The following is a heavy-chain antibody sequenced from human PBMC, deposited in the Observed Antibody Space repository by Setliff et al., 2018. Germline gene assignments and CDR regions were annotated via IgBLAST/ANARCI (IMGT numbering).Heavy chain of an antibody. CDR3: ARDKRQYNFWSGYYGSWGNYFDY. CDR1: GGSISSGGYY. J-gene: IGHJ4*02. Sequence: LSLTCTVSGGSISSGGYYWSWIRQHPGKGLEWIGYIYYSGSTYYNPSLKSRVTISVDTSKNQFSLKLSSVTAADTAVYYCARDKRQYNFWSGYYGSWGNYFDYWGQGTLVTVSS. V-gene: IGHV4-31*03. CDR2: IYYSGST. D-gene: IGHD3-3*01.